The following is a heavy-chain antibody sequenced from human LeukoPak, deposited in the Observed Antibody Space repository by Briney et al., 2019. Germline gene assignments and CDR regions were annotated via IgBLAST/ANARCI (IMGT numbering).Heavy chain of an antibody. CDR1: GGSISSYY. CDR3: AMGDYYDSSGYPLLYY. J-gene: IGHJ4*02. D-gene: IGHD3-22*01. Sequence: PSETLSLTCTVSGGSISSYYWSWIRQPPGEGLEWIGYIYYSGSTNYNPSLKSRVTISVDTSKNQFSLKLSSVTAADTAVYYCAMGDYYDSSGYPLLYYWGQGTLVTVSS. CDR2: IYYSGST. V-gene: IGHV4-59*01.